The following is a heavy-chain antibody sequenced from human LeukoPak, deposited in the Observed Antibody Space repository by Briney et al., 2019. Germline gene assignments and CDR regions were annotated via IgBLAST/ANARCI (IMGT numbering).Heavy chain of an antibody. J-gene: IGHJ4*02. CDR1: GFTFDDYG. CDR3: AKVSSGWYFDY. V-gene: IGHV3-20*04. D-gene: IGHD6-19*01. Sequence: PGGSLRLSCAASGFTFDDYGMSWVRQAPGKGLEWVSGINWNGGSTYYADSVKGRFTISRDNSKNTLYLQMNSLRAEDTAVYYCAKVSSGWYFDYWGQGTLVTVSS. CDR2: INWNGGST.